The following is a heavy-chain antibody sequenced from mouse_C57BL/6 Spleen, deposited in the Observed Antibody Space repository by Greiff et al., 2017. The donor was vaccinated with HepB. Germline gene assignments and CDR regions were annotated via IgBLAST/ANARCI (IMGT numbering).Heavy chain of an antibody. Sequence: VQLQQPGAELVRPGTSVKLSCKASGYTFTSYWMHWVKQRPGQGLEWIGVIDPADSYTNYNQKFKGKATLTVDTSSSTAYMQLSSLTSEDSAIYYCAAGNWIDYWGQGTTLTVSS. V-gene: IGHV1-59*01. D-gene: IGHD4-1*01. CDR2: IDPADSYT. J-gene: IGHJ2*01. CDR3: AAGNWIDY. CDR1: GYTFTSYW.